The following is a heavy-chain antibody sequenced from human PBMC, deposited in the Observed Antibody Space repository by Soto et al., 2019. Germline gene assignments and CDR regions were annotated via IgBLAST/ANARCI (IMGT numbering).Heavy chain of an antibody. CDR1: GGSFSGYY. CDR3: ARTSKPYYYYGMDV. Sequence: ETLSLTCAVYGGSFSGYYWSWIRQPPGKGLEWIGEINHSGSTNYNPSLKSRVTISVDTSKNQFSLKLSSVTAADTAVYYCARTSKPYYYYGMDVWGQGTTVTVSS. CDR2: INHSGST. J-gene: IGHJ6*02. V-gene: IGHV4-34*01.